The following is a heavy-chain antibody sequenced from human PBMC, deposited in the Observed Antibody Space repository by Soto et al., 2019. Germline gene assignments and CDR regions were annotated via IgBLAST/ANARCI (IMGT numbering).Heavy chain of an antibody. CDR3: AREGEGLIVATINLRLMNSPAHNYYYYYGMDV. CDR1: GGTFSSYA. D-gene: IGHD5-12*01. Sequence: SVKVSCKASGGTFSSYAISWVRQAPGQGLEWMGGIIPIFGTANYAQKFQGRVTITADESTSTAYRELSSLRSEDTAVYYCAREGEGLIVATINLRLMNSPAHNYYYYYGMDVWGHGTTVTVSS. J-gene: IGHJ6*02. CDR2: IIPIFGTA. V-gene: IGHV1-69*13.